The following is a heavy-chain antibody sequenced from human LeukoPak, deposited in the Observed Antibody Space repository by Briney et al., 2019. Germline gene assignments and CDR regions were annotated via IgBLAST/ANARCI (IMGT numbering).Heavy chain of an antibody. CDR2: IYYSGST. Sequence: SETLSLTCAVSGGSISSGGYSWSWIRQPPGKGLEWIGYIYYSGSTYYNPSLKSRVTISVDTSKNQFSLKLSSVTAADTAVYYCARATRAITMPDYWGQGTLVTVSS. J-gene: IGHJ4*02. D-gene: IGHD3-10*01. V-gene: IGHV4-30-4*07. CDR3: ARATRAITMPDY. CDR1: GGSISSGGYS.